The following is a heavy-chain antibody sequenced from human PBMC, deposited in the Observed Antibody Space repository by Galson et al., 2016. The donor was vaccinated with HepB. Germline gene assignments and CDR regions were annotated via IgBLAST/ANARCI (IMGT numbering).Heavy chain of an antibody. CDR2: VYYSGDT. V-gene: IGHV4-59*11. D-gene: IGHD3-3*02. J-gene: IGHJ3*02. CDR1: GGSISPHY. CDR3: ARHHFWSNYYASDI. Sequence: SETLSLTCTVSGGSISPHYWSWIRQPPGKGLEWIGYVYYSGDTNYNPSLKSRVTISVDTSKSQFSLKLGSLTAADTALYYCARHHFWSNYYASDIWGQGTVVTVSS.